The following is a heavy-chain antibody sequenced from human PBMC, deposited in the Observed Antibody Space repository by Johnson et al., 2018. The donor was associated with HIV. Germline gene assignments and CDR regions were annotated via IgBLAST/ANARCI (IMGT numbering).Heavy chain of an antibody. CDR2: ISYDGSNK. Sequence: VQLVESGGGVVQPGRSLRLSCAASGFTFSSYAMHWVRQAPGKGLEWVAVISYDGSNKYYADSVKGRFTISRDNSKNTLYLQMNSLRAEDTAVYYCARAYSYGVFDLWGQGTMVTVSS. CDR3: ARAYSYGVFDL. V-gene: IGHV3-30-3*01. J-gene: IGHJ3*01. D-gene: IGHD5-18*01. CDR1: GFTFSSYA.